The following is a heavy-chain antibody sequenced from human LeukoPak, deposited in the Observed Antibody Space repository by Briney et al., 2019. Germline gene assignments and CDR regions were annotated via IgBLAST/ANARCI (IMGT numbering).Heavy chain of an antibody. V-gene: IGHV4-39*01. CDR2: FYYSGST. CDR3: VYYYGSGSVEY. Sequence: KTSETLSLTCTVSGGSITSSNYYWGWFRQPPGKGLEWIGSFYYSGSTNYNPSLKSRVTISVDTSKNQFSLKLSSVTAADTAVYYCVYYYGSGSVEYWGQGTLVTVSS. CDR1: GGSITSSNYY. D-gene: IGHD3-10*01. J-gene: IGHJ4*02.